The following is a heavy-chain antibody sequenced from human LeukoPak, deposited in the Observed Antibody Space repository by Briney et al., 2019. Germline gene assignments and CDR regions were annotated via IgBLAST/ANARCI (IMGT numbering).Heavy chain of an antibody. J-gene: IGHJ4*02. CDR3: AKGRSVVVGENFDY. Sequence: GGSLRLSCAASGFSFGTYGMTWVRQAPGEGLEWVSGISGSGSTTYYADSVKGRFTISRVNFKNTLYLQMNSLRAEDTAVYYCAKGRSVVVGENFDYWGQGTLVTVSS. D-gene: IGHD2-21*01. V-gene: IGHV3-23*01. CDR1: GFSFGTYG. CDR2: ISGSGSTT.